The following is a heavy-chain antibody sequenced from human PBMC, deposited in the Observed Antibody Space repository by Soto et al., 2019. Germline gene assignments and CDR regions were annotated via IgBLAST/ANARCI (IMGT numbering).Heavy chain of an antibody. CDR2: INAGNGNT. D-gene: IGHD5-12*01. CDR3: ARGYSGYGGYFDY. V-gene: IGHV1-3*01. Sequence: ASVKVSCKASGYTFPSYAMHWVRQAPGQRLEWMGWINAGNGNTKYSQKFQGRVTITRDTSASTAYMELSSLRSEDTAVYYCARGYSGYGGYFDYWGQGTLVPVSS. CDR1: GYTFPSYA. J-gene: IGHJ4*02.